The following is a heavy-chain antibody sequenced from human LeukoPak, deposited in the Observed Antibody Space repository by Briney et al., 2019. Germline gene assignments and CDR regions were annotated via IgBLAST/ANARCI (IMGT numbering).Heavy chain of an antibody. Sequence: GGSLRLSCATSGFTFSSFTMNWVRQAPGKGLEWVSYISSSGSTIYYADSVKGRFTISRDNAKNSLYLQMNSLRAEDTAVYYCARDFSVWDAFDIWGQGTMVTVSS. V-gene: IGHV3-48*04. CDR2: ISSSGSTI. D-gene: IGHD3-16*01. CDR1: GFTFSSFT. CDR3: ARDFSVWDAFDI. J-gene: IGHJ3*02.